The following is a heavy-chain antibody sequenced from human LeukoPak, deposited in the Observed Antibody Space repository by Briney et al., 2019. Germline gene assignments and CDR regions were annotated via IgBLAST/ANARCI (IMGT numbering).Heavy chain of an antibody. V-gene: IGHV3-43*02. CDR1: GFTFDDYG. CDR2: ISGDGSNT. CDR3: AQIFGDIIIGY. D-gene: IGHD3-3*01. J-gene: IGHJ4*02. Sequence: PGGSLRLSCAASGFTFDDYGMHWVRQAPGKGLEWVSLISGDGSNTYYADSVKGRFTISRDNAKNSLYLQMNSLRAEDTAVYYCAQIFGDIIIGYWGQGTLVTVSS.